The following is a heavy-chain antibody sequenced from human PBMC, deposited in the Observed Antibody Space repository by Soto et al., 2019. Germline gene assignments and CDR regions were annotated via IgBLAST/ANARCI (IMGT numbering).Heavy chain of an antibody. V-gene: IGHV1-69*02. CDR3: ARGPLVVLNYFES. J-gene: IGHJ4*02. Sequence: QVQLVQSATEVRKPGSSVKVSGKASGGTFRNYPINWVRQAPGQGLEWMGSIFPLTDIPDYAQNFQARLTISADKSTSTAYMELSSLTSDDTAMYFCARGPLVVLNYFESWGQGTLVIVSS. CDR2: IFPLTDIP. CDR1: GGTFRNYP.